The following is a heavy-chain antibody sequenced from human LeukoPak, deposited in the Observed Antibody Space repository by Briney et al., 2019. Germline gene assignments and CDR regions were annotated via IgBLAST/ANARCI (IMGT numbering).Heavy chain of an antibody. J-gene: IGHJ4*02. Sequence: PSETLSLTCTVSGGSISSSSYYWGWIRQPPGKGLEWIGNIYHSGNTYYNPSLKSRVTISVDTSKNQFSLKLSSVTAADTAVYYCARQYTWNYVGYWGQGTLVTVSS. V-gene: IGHV4-39*07. D-gene: IGHD1-20*01. CDR2: IYHSGNT. CDR3: ARQYTWNYVGY. CDR1: GGSISSSSYY.